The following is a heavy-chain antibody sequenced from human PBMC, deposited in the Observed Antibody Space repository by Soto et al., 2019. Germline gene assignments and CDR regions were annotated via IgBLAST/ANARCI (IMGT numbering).Heavy chain of an antibody. J-gene: IGHJ6*03. V-gene: IGHV3-23*01. CDR1: GFTFSSYA. Sequence: EVQLLESGGGLVQPGGSLRLSCAASGFTFSSYAMSWVRQAPGKGLEWVSAISGSGGSTYYADSVKGRFTISRDNSKNTLYLQMNSRRAEDTAVYYCAKDLEGSSWSAYCYYYMDVWGKGTTVTVSS. CDR3: AKDLEGSSWSAYCYYYMDV. CDR2: ISGSGGST. D-gene: IGHD6-13*01.